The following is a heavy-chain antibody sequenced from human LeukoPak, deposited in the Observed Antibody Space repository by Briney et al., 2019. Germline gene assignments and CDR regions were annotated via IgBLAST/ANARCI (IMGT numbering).Heavy chain of an antibody. D-gene: IGHD3-3*01. CDR3: ARASYDFWSGSRRWFDP. CDR2: ISAYNGNT. V-gene: IGHV1-18*01. J-gene: IGHJ5*02. CDR1: GYTFTSYG. Sequence: GASVKVSCKASGYTFTSYGISWVRQAPGQGLEWMGWISAYNGNTNYAQKLQGRVTMTTDTSTSTAYMELRSLRSDDTAVYYCARASYDFWSGSRRWFDPWGQGTLVTVSS.